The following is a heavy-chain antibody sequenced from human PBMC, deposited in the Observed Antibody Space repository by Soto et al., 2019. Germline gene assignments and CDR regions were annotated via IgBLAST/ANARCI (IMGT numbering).Heavy chain of an antibody. CDR1: GGSISSYY. D-gene: IGHD2-21*02. J-gene: IGHJ5*02. CDR2: IYYSGST. CDR3: ARGYCGGDCYSYNWFDP. Sequence: QVQLQESGPGLVKPSETLSLTCTVSGGSISSYYWSWIRQPPGKGLEWIGYIYYSGSTNYNPSLKSRVTISVDTSKNQFSLKLSSVTAADTAVYYCARGYCGGDCYSYNWFDPWGQGTVVTVSS. V-gene: IGHV4-59*01.